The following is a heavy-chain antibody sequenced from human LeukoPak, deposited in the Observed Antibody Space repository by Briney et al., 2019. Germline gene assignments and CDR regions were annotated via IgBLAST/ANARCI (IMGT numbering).Heavy chain of an antibody. V-gene: IGHV3-53*05. J-gene: IGHJ4*02. CDR3: ARPPLQAEDTYFDY. CDR1: GFTVSTNY. CDR2: IYKAGDP. Sequence: GGSLRLSCAASGFTVSTNYMTWVRQAPGKGLEWVSVIYKAGDPYNADSVKGRFTISRDNSKNTLYLQMNSLRAEDTAVYYCARPPLQAEDTYFDYWGQGTLVTVSS.